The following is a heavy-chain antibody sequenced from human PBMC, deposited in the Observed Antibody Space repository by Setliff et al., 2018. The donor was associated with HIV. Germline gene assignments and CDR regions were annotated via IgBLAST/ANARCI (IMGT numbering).Heavy chain of an antibody. CDR3: ARGHYSSSSG. J-gene: IGHJ4*02. CDR1: GFTLSRYW. Sequence: QPSETLRLSCVASGFTLSRYWMNWVRQAPGKGLEWVANIKEDGSEKHYVDSVRGRFTISRDNAKNSLFLQMNSLRVEDTAVYYCARGHYSSSSGWGQGTLVTVSS. V-gene: IGHV3-7*03. D-gene: IGHD6-6*01. CDR2: IKEDGSEK.